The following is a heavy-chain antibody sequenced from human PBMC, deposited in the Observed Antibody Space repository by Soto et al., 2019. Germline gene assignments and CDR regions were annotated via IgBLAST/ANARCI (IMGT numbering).Heavy chain of an antibody. CDR2: IHPAGQPI. V-gene: IGHV3-48*03. J-gene: IGHJ3*01. CDR3: ARRGRT. Sequence: EVQLVESGGGLVQPGGSLRLSCVASGFTFSSSEMYWVRQAPGKGLEWVSYIHPAGQPIFFADSVKGRFTISRDNAKKSVYLQMISLRAEDTAVYYCARRGRTWGQGTMVTVSS. D-gene: IGHD2-15*01. CDR1: GFTFSSSE.